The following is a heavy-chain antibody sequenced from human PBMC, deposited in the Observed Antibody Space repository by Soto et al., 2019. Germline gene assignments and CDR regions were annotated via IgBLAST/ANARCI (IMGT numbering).Heavy chain of an antibody. CDR1: GDSVSSNNYY. Sequence: SETLSLTCTVIGDSVSSNNYYWSWIRQRPGEGLEWIGYIHYSGDSYDNPPLTSRITMSMDVSKNQFSLNLRSVTAADTAIYYCARDVNDSSGSQGFDYWGQGTLVTVSS. CDR3: ARDVNDSSGSQGFDY. CDR2: IHYSGDS. J-gene: IGHJ4*02. D-gene: IGHD3-22*01. V-gene: IGHV4-31*03.